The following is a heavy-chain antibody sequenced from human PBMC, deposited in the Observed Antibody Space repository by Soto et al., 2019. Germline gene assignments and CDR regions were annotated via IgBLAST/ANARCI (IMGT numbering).Heavy chain of an antibody. CDR1: GGSISSGGYS. V-gene: IGHV4-30-2*01. D-gene: IGHD6-25*01. CDR3: ARDKSANWFDP. J-gene: IGHJ5*02. Sequence: KPSETLSLTCAVSGGSISSGGYSWSWIRQPPGKGLEWIGYIYHSGSTYYNPSLKSRVTISVDRSKNQFSLKLSSVTAADTAVYYCARDKSANWFDPWGQGTLVTVSS. CDR2: IYHSGST.